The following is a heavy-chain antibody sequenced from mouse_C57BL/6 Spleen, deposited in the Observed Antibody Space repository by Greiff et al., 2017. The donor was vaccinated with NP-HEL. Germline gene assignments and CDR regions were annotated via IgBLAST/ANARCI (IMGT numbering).Heavy chain of an antibody. CDR2: ISYDGSN. Sequence: VQLKESGPGLVKPSQSLTLTCSVTGYSITSGYYWNWIRQFPGNKLEWMGYISYDGSNNYNPSLKNRISITRDTSKNQFFLKLNSVTTEDTATYYCARALYDGYPFADWGQETLVTVSA. V-gene: IGHV3-6*01. CDR3: ARALYDGYPFAD. D-gene: IGHD2-3*01. J-gene: IGHJ3*01. CDR1: GYSITSGYY.